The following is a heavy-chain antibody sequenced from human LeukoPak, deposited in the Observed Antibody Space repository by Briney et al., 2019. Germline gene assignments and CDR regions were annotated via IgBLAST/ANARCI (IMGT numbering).Heavy chain of an antibody. CDR1: GGSISSSSYY. CDR3: ARAHSIASYYYGVDV. Sequence: SETLSLTCTVSGGSISSSSYYWGWIRQPPGKGLEWIGNIYYSGSTYYSPSLTSRVTVSVDTSENQFSLKLSSVTAADTAVYYCARAHSIASYYYGVDVWGQGTTVTVSS. J-gene: IGHJ6*02. V-gene: IGHV4-39*07. CDR2: IYYSGST. D-gene: IGHD2/OR15-2a*01.